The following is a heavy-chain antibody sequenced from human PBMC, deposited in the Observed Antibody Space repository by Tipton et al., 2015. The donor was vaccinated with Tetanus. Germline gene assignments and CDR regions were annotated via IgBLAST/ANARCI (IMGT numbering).Heavy chain of an antibody. Sequence: TLSLTCTVSGGSISSYYWSWIRRPAGKGLEWIGHIYTSGSTNYNPSLKSRVTMSVDTSKNQFSLKLSSVTAADTAVYYCASHYGSGSDDAFDIWGQGTMVTVSS. V-gene: IGHV4-4*07. CDR3: ASHYGSGSDDAFDI. J-gene: IGHJ3*02. CDR2: IYTSGST. CDR1: GGSISSYY. D-gene: IGHD3-10*01.